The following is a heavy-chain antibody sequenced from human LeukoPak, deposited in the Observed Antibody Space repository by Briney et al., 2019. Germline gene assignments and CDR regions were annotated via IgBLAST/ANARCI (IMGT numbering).Heavy chain of an antibody. V-gene: IGHV1-46*04. Sequence: WASVKVSCKASGYTFIHHYLHWVRQAPGQGLEWMGIINPFDGFTSYAQKLQGRVTMTSDTSTSTVYMELSGLRSDDTAVYYCARGGAYFDYWGQGTLVTVSS. J-gene: IGHJ4*02. CDR1: GYTFIHHY. CDR3: ARGGAYFDY. D-gene: IGHD4/OR15-4a*01. CDR2: INPFDGFT.